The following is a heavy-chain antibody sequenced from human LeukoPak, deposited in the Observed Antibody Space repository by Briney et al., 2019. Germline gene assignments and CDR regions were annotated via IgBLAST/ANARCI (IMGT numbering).Heavy chain of an antibody. CDR2: INPDSTNI. D-gene: IGHD6-13*01. V-gene: IGHV3-48*02. CDR1: GFSFSNYA. Sequence: GGSLRLSCAASGFSFSNYAMNWVRQAPGKGLEWVSYINPDSTNIYYADSVKGRFTISRDNARNSLYLQMSSLRDEDTAVYYCARAAYASSPDYWGQGTLVTVSS. CDR3: ARAAYASSPDY. J-gene: IGHJ4*02.